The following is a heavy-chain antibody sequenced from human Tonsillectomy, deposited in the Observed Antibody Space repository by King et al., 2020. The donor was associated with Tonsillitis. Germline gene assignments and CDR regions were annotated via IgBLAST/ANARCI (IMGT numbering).Heavy chain of an antibody. CDR2: IKSKTYGGTT. J-gene: IGHJ6*03. V-gene: IGHV3-15*01. CDR1: GFTFINAW. Sequence: QLVQSGGGLVKPGGSLGLSCAAAGFTFINAWLIWARRGPVEGRVWVGRIKSKTYGGTTDYDAPVKGRFTISRDESQNTLYLQMNSLKTEDTAVYYCTTGYYYYYYMDVWGKGTTVTVSS. CDR3: TTGYYYYYYMDV.